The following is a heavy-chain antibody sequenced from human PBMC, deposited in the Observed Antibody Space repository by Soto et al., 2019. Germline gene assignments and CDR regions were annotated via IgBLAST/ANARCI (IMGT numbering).Heavy chain of an antibody. J-gene: IGHJ3*02. CDR1: GYTFTSYD. CDR3: ARGGYYDFWSGYYGSAFDAFDI. Sequence: ASVKVSCKASGYTFTSYDINWVRQATGQGLEWMGWMNPNSGNTGYAQKFQGRVTMTRNTSISTAYMELSSLRSEDTAVYYCARGGYYDFWSGYYGSAFDAFDIWGQGTMVTVSS. V-gene: IGHV1-8*01. CDR2: MNPNSGNT. D-gene: IGHD3-3*01.